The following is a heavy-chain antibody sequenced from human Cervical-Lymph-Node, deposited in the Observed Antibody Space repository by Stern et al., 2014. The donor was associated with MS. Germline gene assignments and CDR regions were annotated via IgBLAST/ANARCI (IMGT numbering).Heavy chain of an antibody. CDR2: IGNDEINH. CDR3: AKLSVTTDFDH. Sequence: VQLLESGGGVVQPGRSLRLSCAASGFTFSTYGMNWVRQAPGKGLEWVAVIGNDEINHQYVVTVKGRFTISRDNSKNMLYLQMDSQRVDDTAVYYCAKLSVTTDFDHWGQGTLVSVSS. J-gene: IGHJ4*02. CDR1: GFTFSTYG. V-gene: IGHV3-30*18. D-gene: IGHD4-17*01.